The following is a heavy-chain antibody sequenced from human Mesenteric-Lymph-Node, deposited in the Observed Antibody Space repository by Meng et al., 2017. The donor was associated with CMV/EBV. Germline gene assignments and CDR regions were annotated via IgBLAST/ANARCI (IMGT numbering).Heavy chain of an antibody. CDR2: IDKSGDDT. J-gene: IGHJ6*02. CDR3: AKRIVPAGSAYYGLDV. D-gene: IGHD2-2*01. Sequence: GESLKISCAVSGFTFSDFEMNWVRQAPGKGLEWVSYIDKSGDDTRYADSVKGRFTISRDNSKNTMYLQMSSLRVEDTAVYYCAKRIVPAGSAYYGLDVWGQGTTVTVSS. CDR1: GFTFSDFE. V-gene: IGHV3-48*03.